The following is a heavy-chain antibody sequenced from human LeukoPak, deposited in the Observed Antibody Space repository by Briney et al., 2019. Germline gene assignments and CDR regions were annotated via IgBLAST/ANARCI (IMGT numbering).Heavy chain of an antibody. V-gene: IGHV3-30*02. J-gene: IGHJ6*03. CDR2: IRYDGSNK. CDR1: GFTFSSYG. Sequence: GGSLRLSCVASGFTFSSYGMHWVRQAPGKGLEWVAFIRYDGSNKYYADSVKGRFTISRDNSKNTLYLQMNSLRAEDTAVYYCAKGNYGDYVYYYYMDVWGKGTTVTVSS. D-gene: IGHD4-17*01. CDR3: AKGNYGDYVYYYYMDV.